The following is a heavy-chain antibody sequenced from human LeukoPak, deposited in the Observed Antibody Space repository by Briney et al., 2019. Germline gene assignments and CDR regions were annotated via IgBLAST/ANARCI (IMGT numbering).Heavy chain of an antibody. V-gene: IGHV3-48*01. CDR3: AREGKGYYYMDV. J-gene: IGHJ6*03. CDR1: GFTFSTYS. CDR2: ISGSSSTI. Sequence: GGSLRLSCAASGFTFSTYSMNWVRQAPRKGLEWVSYISGSSSTIYYADSVKGRFTISRDNAKNSLYLQMNSLRAEDTAVYYCAREGKGYYYMDVWGKGTTVTVSS.